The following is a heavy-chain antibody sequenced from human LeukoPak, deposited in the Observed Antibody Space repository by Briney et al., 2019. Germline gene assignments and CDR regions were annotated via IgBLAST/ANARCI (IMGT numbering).Heavy chain of an antibody. CDR2: INHSGST. J-gene: IGHJ6*04. Sequence: SETLSLTCAVYGGSFSGYCWSWIRQPPGKGLEWIGEINHSGSTNYNPSLKSRVTISVDTSKDQFSLKLSSVTAADTAVYYCARCSTSSYYYGMDVWGKGTTVTVSS. CDR3: ARCSTSSYYYGMDV. D-gene: IGHD2-2*01. V-gene: IGHV4-34*01. CDR1: GGSFSGYC.